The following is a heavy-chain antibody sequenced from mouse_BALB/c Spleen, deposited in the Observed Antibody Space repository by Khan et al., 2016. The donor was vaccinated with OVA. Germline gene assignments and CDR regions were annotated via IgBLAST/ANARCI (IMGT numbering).Heavy chain of an antibody. CDR2: IGPGSSNT. V-gene: IGHV1S41*01. CDR3: ASEKYYGRSCYAMDY. Sequence: DLVKPGASVKLSCTASGYTFTSYWINWIKQRPGQGLEWIGRIGPGSSNTYHNEMIKGKATLTVDTSSSTAYIQHSSLSSEDAAVYFCASEKYYGRSCYAMDYWGQGTSVTVSS. D-gene: IGHD1-1*01. CDR1: GYTFTSYW. J-gene: IGHJ4*01.